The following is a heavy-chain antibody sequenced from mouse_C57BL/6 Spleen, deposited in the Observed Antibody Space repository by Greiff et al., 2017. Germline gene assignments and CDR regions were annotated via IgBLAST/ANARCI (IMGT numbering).Heavy chain of an antibody. CDR2: IDPSDSYT. CDR3: ALYYYGSSLDY. J-gene: IGHJ2*01. D-gene: IGHD1-1*01. Sequence: QVQLQQPGAELVMPGASVKLSCKASGYTFTSYWMHWVKQRPGQGLEWIGEIDPSDSYTNYNQKFKGKSTLTVDKSSSTAYMQLSSLTSEDSAVYYWALYYYGSSLDYWGQGTTLTVSS. CDR1: GYTFTSYW. V-gene: IGHV1-69*01.